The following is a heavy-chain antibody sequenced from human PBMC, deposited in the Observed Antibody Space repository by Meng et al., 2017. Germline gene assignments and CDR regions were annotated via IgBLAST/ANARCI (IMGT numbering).Heavy chain of an antibody. CDR2: IIPNFGTA. D-gene: IGHD5-24*01. CDR1: GGTFSTYA. Sequence: SVKVSCKASGGTFSTYAISWVRQAPGQGLAWMGGIIPNFGTANYAQKFQGRVTITADKSTSTAYMELSSLRSEETAVYYCARDPEVEMATIGGGDFDSWGQGTMVTVSS. V-gene: IGHV1-69*06. CDR3: ARDPEVEMATIGGGDFDS. J-gene: IGHJ3*02.